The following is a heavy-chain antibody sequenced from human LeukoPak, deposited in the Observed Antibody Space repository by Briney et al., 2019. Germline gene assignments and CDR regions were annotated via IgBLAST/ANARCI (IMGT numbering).Heavy chain of an antibody. CDR1: GFTFSSYG. CDR2: IRYDGSNK. CDR3: AKDKERESDFYYYMDV. V-gene: IGHV3-30*02. Sequence: GGSLRLSCAASGFTFSSYGMHWVRRAPGKGLEWVAFIRYDGSNKYYADSVKGRFTISRDNSKNTLYLQMNSLRAEDTAVYYCAKDKERESDFYYYMDVWGKGTTVTVSS. J-gene: IGHJ6*03.